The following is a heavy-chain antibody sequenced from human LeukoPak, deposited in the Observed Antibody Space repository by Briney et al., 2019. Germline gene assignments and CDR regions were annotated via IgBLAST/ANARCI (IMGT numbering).Heavy chain of an antibody. CDR1: GNSISRGYY. CDR2: IYHSGST. V-gene: IGHV4-38-2*02. CDR3: ARDSIAAKVWYFDY. D-gene: IGHD6-25*01. Sequence: SETLSLTCSVSGNSISRGYYWGWIRQPPGMGLEWIGSIYHSGSTYYNPSLKSRGTISVDTSKNQFSLKLSSVTAADTAVYYCARDSIAAKVWYFDYWGQGTLVTVSS. J-gene: IGHJ4*02.